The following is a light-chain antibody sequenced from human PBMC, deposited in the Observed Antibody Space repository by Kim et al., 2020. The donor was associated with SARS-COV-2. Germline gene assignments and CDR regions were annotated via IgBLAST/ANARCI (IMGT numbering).Light chain of an antibody. CDR3: CSYAGRYTGV. CDR2: DVT. V-gene: IGLV2-11*01. CDR1: SSDVTDYNF. Sequence: QSALTPPRSVSGSPGQSVTTSFTGSSSDVTDYNFVPWYQQHPGKAPKVIIYDVTKRPSRVPDRFSGSQSVNTASRTISGLQAEDDTDYYCCSYAGRYTGVFDGGTQLTVL. J-gene: IGLJ3*02.